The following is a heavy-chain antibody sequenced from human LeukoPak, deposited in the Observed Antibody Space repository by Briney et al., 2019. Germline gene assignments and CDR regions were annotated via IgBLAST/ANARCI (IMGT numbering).Heavy chain of an antibody. D-gene: IGHD3-22*01. V-gene: IGHV4-38-2*02. Sequence: SGTLSLTGTVSGSGYSISGGFYWGWIRQPPGKGLEWIGSIYHSGSTYYNPSLKSRATISVDTSKNQFSLKLKFVTAADTAVYYCAGQFDSSGSYFYWGQGTLVTVSS. CDR2: IYHSGST. CDR1: GSGYSISGGFY. CDR3: AGQFDSSGSYFY. J-gene: IGHJ4*02.